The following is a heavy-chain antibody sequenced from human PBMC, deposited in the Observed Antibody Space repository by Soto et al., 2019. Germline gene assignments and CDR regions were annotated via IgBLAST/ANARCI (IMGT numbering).Heavy chain of an antibody. V-gene: IGHV3-48*01. CDR2: ISSSSSTI. CDR1: GFTFSSYS. J-gene: IGHJ5*02. CDR3: AREGGDLNWFDP. Sequence: EVQLVESGGGLVQPGGPLSLSCAASGFTFSSYSMNWVGQAPGKGREWVSYISSSSSTIYYADSVKGRFTISRDNAKNSLYLQMNSLRAEDTAVYYCAREGGDLNWFDPWGQGTLVTVSS. D-gene: IGHD4-17*01.